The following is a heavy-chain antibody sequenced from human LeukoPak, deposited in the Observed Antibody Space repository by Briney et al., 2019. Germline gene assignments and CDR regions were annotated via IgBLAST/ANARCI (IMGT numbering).Heavy chain of an antibody. CDR3: ARGSVKDDFWSGYYVFDY. V-gene: IGHV1-69*13. Sequence: SVKVSCKASGGTFSSYAISWVRQAPGQGLEWIGGIVPIFGTANYAQKFQGRVTITADESTSTAYMELSSLRSEDTAVYYCARGSVKDDFWSGYYVFDYWGQGTLVTVSS. J-gene: IGHJ4*02. CDR2: IVPIFGTA. CDR1: GGTFSSYA. D-gene: IGHD3-3*01.